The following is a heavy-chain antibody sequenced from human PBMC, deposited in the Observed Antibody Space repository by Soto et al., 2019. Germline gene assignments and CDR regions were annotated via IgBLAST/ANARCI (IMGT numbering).Heavy chain of an antibody. V-gene: IGHV3-74*01. J-gene: IGHJ4*02. CDR1: GFTFSTYW. CDR3: VRDFEY. Sequence: EVQLLESGGGLVQPGGSLRLSCEASGFTFSTYWMHWVRQAPGKGLVWVSRINSDGSSTNYADSVKGRVTISRDNAKNTLYLQMYSLRAEDTAVYYCVRDFEYWGQGTLVTVSS. CDR2: INSDGSST.